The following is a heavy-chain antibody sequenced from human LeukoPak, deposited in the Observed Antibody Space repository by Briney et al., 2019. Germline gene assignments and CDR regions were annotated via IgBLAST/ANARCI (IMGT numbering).Heavy chain of an antibody. CDR2: IYPGDSDT. V-gene: IGHV5-51*01. CDR3: ARPTHYYDSSGYYYVGAFDI. Sequence: GGSLQISCKGSGYNFTSYWIGRVRPVPGKGLEWMGIIYPGDSDTINSPSFQGQDTISADKSISTAYLQWSSLKASDTAMYYCARPTHYYDSSGYYYVGAFDIWGQGTMVTVSS. D-gene: IGHD3-22*01. CDR1: GYNFTSYW. J-gene: IGHJ3*02.